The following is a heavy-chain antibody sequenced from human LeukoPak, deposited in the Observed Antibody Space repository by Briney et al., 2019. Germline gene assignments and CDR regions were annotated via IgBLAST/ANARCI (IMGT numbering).Heavy chain of an antibody. J-gene: IGHJ5*02. CDR3: ARGGAGTYKRDGWFGP. CDR2: ISAYNGNT. Sequence: GASVKVSCKASGYTFTSYGISWVRQAPGQGLEWMGWISAYNGNTNYAQKLQGRVTMTTDTSTSTAYMELRSLRSEDTAVYYCARGGAGTYKRDGWFGPWGQGTVVTVSS. CDR1: GYTFTSYG. V-gene: IGHV1-18*01. D-gene: IGHD3-10*01.